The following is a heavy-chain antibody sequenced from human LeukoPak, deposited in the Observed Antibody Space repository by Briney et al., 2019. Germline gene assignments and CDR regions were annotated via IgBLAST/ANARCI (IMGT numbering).Heavy chain of an antibody. Sequence: ASVKVSCKASGYTFTSYGISWVRQAPGQGLEWMGWISAYNGNTNYAQKLQGRVTMTTDTSTSTAYMELRSLRSDDTAVYYCARLVAVAGARNYYYHYYGMDVWGQGTTVTVSS. V-gene: IGHV1-18*01. CDR2: ISAYNGNT. CDR3: ARLVAVAGARNYYYHYYGMDV. D-gene: IGHD6-19*01. CDR1: GYTFTSYG. J-gene: IGHJ6*02.